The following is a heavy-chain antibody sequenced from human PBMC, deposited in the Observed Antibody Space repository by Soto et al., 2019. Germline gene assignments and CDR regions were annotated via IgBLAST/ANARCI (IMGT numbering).Heavy chain of an antibody. CDR2: ISGSDDST. CDR1: GFTFSSYA. CDR3: AKRSSSSTFDY. Sequence: EVQLLESGGGLVQPGESLSPPCAPSGFTFSSYAMGWVRQAPGKGLEWVPVISGSDDSTYYADSVKGRFTISRDNSKNTLYLQMNSLRAEDTAVYYCAKRSSSSTFDYWGQGTLVTVSS. J-gene: IGHJ4*02. V-gene: IGHV3-23*01. D-gene: IGHD6-6*01.